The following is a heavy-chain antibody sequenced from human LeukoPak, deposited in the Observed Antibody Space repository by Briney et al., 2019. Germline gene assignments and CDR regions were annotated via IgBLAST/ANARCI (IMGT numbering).Heavy chain of an antibody. V-gene: IGHV3-53*01. CDR3: ARVGDHYHWYLDV. J-gene: IGHJ2*01. D-gene: IGHD3-10*01. CDR1: GFSVSTNY. CDR2: LYSGSST. Sequence: PGGSLTLSCEGSGFSVSTNYMNWVRQAPGKGLEWVSILYSGSSTYYTDYVKGRFTVSRDDSKNTLYLNMNSVGVEDTAVYYCARVGDHYHWYLDVWGRGALVTVSS.